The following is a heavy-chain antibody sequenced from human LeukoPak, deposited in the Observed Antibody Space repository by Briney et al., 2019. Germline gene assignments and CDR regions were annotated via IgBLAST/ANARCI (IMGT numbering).Heavy chain of an antibody. D-gene: IGHD6-19*01. CDR2: ISYDGSNK. V-gene: IGHV3-30*18. Sequence: SGGSLRLSCAASGFTFSSYGMHWVRQAPGKGLEWVAVISYDGSNKYYADSVKGRFTISRDNSKNTLYLQMNSLRAEDTAVYYCAKINSGWYMEGYFDYWGQGTLVTVSS. CDR1: GFTFSSYG. CDR3: AKINSGWYMEGYFDY. J-gene: IGHJ4*02.